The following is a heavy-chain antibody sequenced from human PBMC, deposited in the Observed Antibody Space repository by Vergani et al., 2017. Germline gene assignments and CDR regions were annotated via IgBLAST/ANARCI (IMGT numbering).Heavy chain of an antibody. J-gene: IGHJ4*02. V-gene: IGHV3-23*01. Sequence: EVQLLESGGGLVQPGGSLRREGEAAGLTGRSYARNWVRQAPGKGLEWVSAISGSGGSTYYADSVKGRFTISRDNSKNTLYLQMNSLRAEDTAVYYCAKEETAAAPLDYWGQGTLVTVSS. CDR3: AKEETAAAPLDY. CDR2: ISGSGGST. D-gene: IGHD6-13*01. CDR1: GLTGRSYA.